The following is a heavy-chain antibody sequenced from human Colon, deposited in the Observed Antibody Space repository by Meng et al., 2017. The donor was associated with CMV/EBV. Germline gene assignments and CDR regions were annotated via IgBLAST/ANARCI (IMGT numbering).Heavy chain of an antibody. J-gene: IGHJ6*02. CDR3: ARLGFCSSASCQASYFYGMDV. CDR2: ISSDSNHI. D-gene: IGHD2-2*01. CDR1: GFTFSSYT. Sequence: GGSLRLSCEASGFTFSSYTIEWVRQAPGQGLEWVSFISSDSNHIYYADSVKGRFTISRDNSKKSVYLHMTSVRAEDTAIYYCARLGFCSSASCQASYFYGMDVWGQGTTVTVSS. V-gene: IGHV3-21*03.